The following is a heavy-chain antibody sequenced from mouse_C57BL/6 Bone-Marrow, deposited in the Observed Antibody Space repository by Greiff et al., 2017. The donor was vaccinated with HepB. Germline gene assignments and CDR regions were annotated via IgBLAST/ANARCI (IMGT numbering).Heavy chain of an antibody. CDR2: IDPENGDT. V-gene: IGHV14-4*01. CDR3: TAYGSSYYFDY. D-gene: IGHD1-1*01. CDR1: GFNIKDDY. Sequence: VQLQQSGAELVRPGASVKLSCTASGFNIKDDYMYWVKQRPEQGLEWIGWIDPENGDTEYASKVQGKFTITADTSSNTAYLQLSSLTSEDTAVYYCTAYGSSYYFDYWGQGTTLTVSS. J-gene: IGHJ2*01.